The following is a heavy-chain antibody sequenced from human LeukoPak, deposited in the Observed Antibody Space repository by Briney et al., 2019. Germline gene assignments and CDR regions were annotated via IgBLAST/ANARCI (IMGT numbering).Heavy chain of an antibody. CDR2: INHSGST. D-gene: IGHD3-22*01. V-gene: IGHV4-34*01. CDR1: GGSFSGYY. Sequence: SETLSLTCAAYGGSFSGYYWSWIRQPPGKGLEWIGEINHSGSTNYNPSLKSRVTISVDTSKNQFSLKLSSVTAADTAVYYCARAIFYDSSGPDAFDIWGQGTMVTVSS. CDR3: ARAIFYDSSGPDAFDI. J-gene: IGHJ3*02.